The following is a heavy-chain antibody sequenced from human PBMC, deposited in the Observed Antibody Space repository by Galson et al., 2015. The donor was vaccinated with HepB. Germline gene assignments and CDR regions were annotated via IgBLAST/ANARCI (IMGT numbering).Heavy chain of an antibody. CDR1: GFTFGDYA. J-gene: IGHJ4*02. Sequence: SLRLSCAASGFTFGDYAMSWVRQAPGAGLEWVGFIRSKASGGTAEYAASVKGRFTISRDDSKSVAYLQMNSLKTEDTAVYYCTRDYGGNSGDYWGQGTLVTVSS. V-gene: IGHV3-49*04. D-gene: IGHD4-23*01. CDR2: IRSKASGGTA. CDR3: TRDYGGNSGDY.